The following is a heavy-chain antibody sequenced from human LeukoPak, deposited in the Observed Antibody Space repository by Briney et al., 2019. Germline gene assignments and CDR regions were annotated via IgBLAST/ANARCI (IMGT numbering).Heavy chain of an antibody. CDR1: GASLHGHY. D-gene: IGHD6-19*01. J-gene: IGHJ6*02. CDR3: ARGGSGWSQYYYYYYGMDV. V-gene: IGHV4-59*11. Sequence: PSETLSLTCAVYGASLHGHYWSWIRQPPGKGLEWIGYIYYSGSTNYNPSLKSRVTISVDTSKNQFSLKLSSVTAADTAVYYCARGGSGWSQYYYYYYGMDVWGQGTTVTVSS. CDR2: IYYSGST.